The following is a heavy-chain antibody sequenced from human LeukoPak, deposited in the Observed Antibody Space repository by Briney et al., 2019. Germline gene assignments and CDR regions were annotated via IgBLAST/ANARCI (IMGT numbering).Heavy chain of an antibody. D-gene: IGHD6-19*01. CDR2: IIPIFGTA. CDR3: ARGRAVAGAEYFQH. CDR1: GGTFSSYA. V-gene: IGHV1-69*06. Sequence: ASVKVSCEASGGTFSSYAISWVRQAPGQGLEWMGGIIPIFGTANYAQKFQGRVTITADKSTSTAYMELSSLRSEDTAVYYCARGRAVAGAEYFQHWGQGTLVTVSS. J-gene: IGHJ1*01.